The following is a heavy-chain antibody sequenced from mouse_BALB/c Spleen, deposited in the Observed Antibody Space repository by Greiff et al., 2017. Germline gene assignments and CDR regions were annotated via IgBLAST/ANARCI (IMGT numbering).Heavy chain of an antibody. Sequence: EVQLQQSGAELVRPGALVKLSCKASGFNIKDYYMHWVKQRPEQGLEWIGWIDPENGNTIYDPKFQGKASITADTSSNTAYLQLSSLTSEDTAVYYCARGWYDAYFDVWGAGTTVTVSS. D-gene: IGHD2-14*01. CDR3: ARGWYDAYFDV. V-gene: IGHV14-1*02. CDR2: IDPENGNT. CDR1: GFNIKDYY. J-gene: IGHJ1*01.